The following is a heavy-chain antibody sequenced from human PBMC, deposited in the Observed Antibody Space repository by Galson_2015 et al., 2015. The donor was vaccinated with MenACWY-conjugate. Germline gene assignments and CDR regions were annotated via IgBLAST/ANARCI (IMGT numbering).Heavy chain of an antibody. CDR1: GFTFTNYA. CDR3: AKDRWDRYMNYYFDS. J-gene: IGHJ4*02. Sequence: SLRLSCAASGFTFTNYAASWVRQAPGKGLEWVSGISGSGERTHYADSVKGRFTISRDNSKNTLHLQMNSLRAEDTAVYYCAKDRWDRYMNYYFDSWGQGTLVTVSS. V-gene: IGHV3-23*01. CDR2: ISGSGERT. D-gene: IGHD1-26*01.